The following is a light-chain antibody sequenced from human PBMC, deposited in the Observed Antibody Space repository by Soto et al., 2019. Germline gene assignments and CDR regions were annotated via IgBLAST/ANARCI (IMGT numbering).Light chain of an antibody. CDR1: RSSIGSNS. V-gene: IGLV1-44*01. J-gene: IGLJ1*01. Sequence: QSVLTQPPSASGTPGQRVTMSCSGSRSSIGSNSVKWYQQLPGTAPKLLIHTNDQRPSGVPDRFSGSKSGTSASLAISGLQSEDEADYYCAAWDDTMYGYVFGSGTKVIV. CDR2: TND. CDR3: AAWDDTMYGYV.